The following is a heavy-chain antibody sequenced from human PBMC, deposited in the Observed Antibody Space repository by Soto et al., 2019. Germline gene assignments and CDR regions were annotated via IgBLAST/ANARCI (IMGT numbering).Heavy chain of an antibody. CDR3: ARGLLHDYCDNGYFQY. V-gene: IGHV3-7*01. J-gene: IGHJ1*01. D-gene: IGHD4-17*01. Sequence: EVQLVESGGGLVQPGGSLRLSCAASGFRFIDYWMTWVRQSPGKGLEWVANIKHEGIEKRDADSVKGRFTIARDNAKNSLDLQMNSLTADDTAVDYCARGLLHDYCDNGYFQYWGRGTLVAVSS. CDR2: IKHEGIEK. CDR1: GFRFIDYW.